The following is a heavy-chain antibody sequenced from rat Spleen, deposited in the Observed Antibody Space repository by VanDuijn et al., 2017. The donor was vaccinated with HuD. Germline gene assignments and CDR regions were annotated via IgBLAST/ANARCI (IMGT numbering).Heavy chain of an antibody. V-gene: IGHV5S23*01. Sequence: EVQLVESDGGLVQPGRSLKLSCAASGFTFSNYDMAWVRQAPTKGLEWVASISTGGGNTYYRDSVKGRFTISRDNAKSTLYLQMDSLRSEDTATYHCARAGYLRDWYFDFWGPGAMVTVSS. CDR1: GFTFSNYD. D-gene: IGHD2-2*01. CDR2: ISTGGGNT. J-gene: IGHJ1*01. CDR3: ARAGYLRDWYFDF.